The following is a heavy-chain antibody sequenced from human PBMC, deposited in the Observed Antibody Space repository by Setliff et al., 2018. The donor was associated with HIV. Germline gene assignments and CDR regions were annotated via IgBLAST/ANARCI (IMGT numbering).Heavy chain of an antibody. Sequence: PGESLKISCKASGYRFSDNWIGWVRQMPGKGLEWMAIIYPDDSATRYSPSFQGQVIISADKSINTAYLRWRRLRASDTAMYYCAKHGFERKSPYNWFDSWGQGTLVTVSS. CDR3: AKHGFERKSPYNWFDS. J-gene: IGHJ5*01. V-gene: IGHV5-51*01. CDR1: GYRFSDNW. D-gene: IGHD3-16*01. CDR2: IYPDDSAT.